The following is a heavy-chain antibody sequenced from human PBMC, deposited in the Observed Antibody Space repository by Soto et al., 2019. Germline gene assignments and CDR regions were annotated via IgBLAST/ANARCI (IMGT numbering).Heavy chain of an antibody. CDR1: GYTFTNFG. CDR3: ARISLGPAPTDAFDI. CDR2: LSPYGEDR. V-gene: IGHV1-18*01. J-gene: IGHJ3*02. D-gene: IGHD1-26*01. Sequence: QVQLVQSGAEVKKPGASVKVSCKASGYTFTNFGISWVRQAPGQGLEWLGWLSPYGEDRNYAQTVQDRVSMTTDTSTSTASMELRTLMSDDTAVYYCARISLGPAPTDAFDIWGQGTMVTVSS.